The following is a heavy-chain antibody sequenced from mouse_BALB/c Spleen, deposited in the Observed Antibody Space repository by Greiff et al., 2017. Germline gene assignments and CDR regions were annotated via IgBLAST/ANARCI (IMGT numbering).Heavy chain of an antibody. Sequence: DVKLVESGGGLVKPGGSLKLSCAASGFTFSSYAMSWVRQTPEKRLEWVASISSGGSTYYPDSVKGRFTISRDNARNILYLQMSSLRSEDTAMYYCARDYYYAMDYWGQGTSVTVSS. CDR1: GFTFSSYA. CDR2: ISSGGST. V-gene: IGHV5-6-5*01. D-gene: IGHD1-1*01. CDR3: ARDYYYAMDY. J-gene: IGHJ4*01.